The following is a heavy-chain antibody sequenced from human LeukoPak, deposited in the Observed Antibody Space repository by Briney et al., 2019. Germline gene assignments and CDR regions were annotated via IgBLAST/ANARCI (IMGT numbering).Heavy chain of an antibody. Sequence: GRSLRLSCTSSGFTFGDYIMNWGRQAPGKGLEWVGFIRSKAYGGTTEYAASVKGRFTISRDDSKSIAYLQMNSLKTEDTAVYYCSRDSTNAFDIWGQGTMVTVSS. J-gene: IGHJ3*02. CDR3: SRDSTNAFDI. CDR2: IRSKAYGGTT. V-gene: IGHV3-49*04. D-gene: IGHD3-3*02. CDR1: GFTFGDYI.